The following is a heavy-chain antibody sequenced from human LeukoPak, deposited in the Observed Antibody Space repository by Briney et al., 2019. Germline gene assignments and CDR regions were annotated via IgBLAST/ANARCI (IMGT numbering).Heavy chain of an antibody. CDR2: IYLSGGT. CDR3: ATTPVAVAGLYFDN. J-gene: IGHJ4*02. CDR1: AGSISSGAYY. V-gene: IGHV4-31*11. Sequence: SQTLSLTCDVSAGSISSGAYYWSWVRQHPGKGPEWIGYIYLSGGTDYNPSLKSRVSMSVDTSNDQFYLKLTSVTAADTAVYYCATTPVAVAGLYFDNWGQGTLVTVSS. D-gene: IGHD6-19*01.